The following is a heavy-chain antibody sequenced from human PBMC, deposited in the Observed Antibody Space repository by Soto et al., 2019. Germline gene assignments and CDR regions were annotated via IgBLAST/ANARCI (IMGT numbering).Heavy chain of an antibody. CDR1: GGTIISSSYY. J-gene: IGHJ3*02. CDR2: IHYTGST. Sequence: SETLSLTCTVSGGTIISSSYYWGWIRQPPGKGLEWIGNIHYTGSTYYNPSLESRVTISVDASMTQVSLKVTSVTATDTAVYYCARRYAVPNANFDIWGQGTLVTVSS. CDR3: ARRYAVPNANFDI. D-gene: IGHD5-12*01. V-gene: IGHV4-39*01.